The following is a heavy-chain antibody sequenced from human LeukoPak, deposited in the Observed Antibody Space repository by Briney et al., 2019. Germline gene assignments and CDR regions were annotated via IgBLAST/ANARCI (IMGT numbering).Heavy chain of an antibody. CDR1: GFTFSTYW. J-gene: IGHJ4*02. V-gene: IGHV3-74*01. CDR3: ARGGIGSPTVDH. CDR2: INTDGSTT. Sequence: GGSLRLSCAASGFTFSTYWMHWVRQAPGKGLAWLSRINTDGSTTTYADSVKGRFTISRDNAKNTLYLQVNSLRAEDTAVYYCARGGIGSPTVDHWGQGTLVTLSS. D-gene: IGHD1-26*01.